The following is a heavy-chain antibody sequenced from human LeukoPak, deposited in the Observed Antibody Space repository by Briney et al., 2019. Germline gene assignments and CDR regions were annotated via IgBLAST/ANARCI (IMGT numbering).Heavy chain of an antibody. CDR3: ARSSPGGIPIDY. D-gene: IGHD3-16*01. CDR1: GYTFTSYD. J-gene: IGHJ4*02. CDR2: MNPNSGNT. V-gene: IGHV1-8*01. Sequence: GASVKVSCKASGYTFTSYDINWVRQATGQGLEWMGWMNPNSGNTGYAQKFQVRVTMTRNTSISTAYMELSSLRSEDTAVYYCARSSPGGIPIDYWGQGTLVTVSS.